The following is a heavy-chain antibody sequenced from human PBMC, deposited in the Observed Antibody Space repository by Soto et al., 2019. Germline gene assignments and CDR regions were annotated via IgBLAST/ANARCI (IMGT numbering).Heavy chain of an antibody. D-gene: IGHD2-2*01. J-gene: IGHJ6*02. CDR1: GFNFSDYY. CDR3: ARDRIEDIVLLPAALKDYYYGMDV. CDR2: SSSSSSYT. Sequence: PGGSLILSLAAAGFNFSDYYMSLIRQAQGKVLEWVSYSSSSSSYTNYADSVKGRFTISRDDAKNSLYLQMNSLRAEDTAVYYCARDRIEDIVLLPAALKDYYYGMDVWGQGTTVTVSS. V-gene: IGHV3-11*06.